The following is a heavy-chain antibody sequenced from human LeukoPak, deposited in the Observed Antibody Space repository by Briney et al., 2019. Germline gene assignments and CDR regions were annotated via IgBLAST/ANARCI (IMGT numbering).Heavy chain of an antibody. D-gene: IGHD4-17*01. Sequence: SVKVSCKASGGTCSSYAISWVRQAPGQGLEWMGRIITILGIANYAQKFQGRVTITADKSTSTAYMELSSLRSEDTAVYYCARYGDLPTGRVGVRTYGMDVWGQRTTVTVSS. V-gene: IGHV1-69*04. CDR3: ARYGDLPTGRVGVRTYGMDV. CDR1: GGTCSSYA. J-gene: IGHJ6*02. CDR2: IITILGIA.